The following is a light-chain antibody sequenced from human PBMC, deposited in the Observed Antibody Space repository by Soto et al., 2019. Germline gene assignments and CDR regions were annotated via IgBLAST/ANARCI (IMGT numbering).Light chain of an antibody. CDR3: LLYDGGRGV. V-gene: IGLV7-43*01. J-gene: IGLJ3*02. CDR2: STT. Sequence: QAVVTQEPSLTVSPGGTVTLTCASSTGAVTSGYYPNWIQQKPGQAPRALIYSTTYRHSWTPARFSGSLLGGKAALTLSGVQPEDEAEYYCLLYDGGRGVFGGGTKLTVL. CDR1: TGAVTSGYY.